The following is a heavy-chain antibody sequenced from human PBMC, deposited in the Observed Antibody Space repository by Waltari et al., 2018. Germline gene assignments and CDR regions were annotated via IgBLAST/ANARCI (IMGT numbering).Heavy chain of an antibody. D-gene: IGHD1-26*01. CDR1: GGTFSSYT. CDR2: IIPILGIA. Sequence: QVQLVQSGAEVKKPGSSVKVSCKASGGTFSSYTISWVRQATGQGLEWMGRIIPILGIANYAQKFQGRVTITADKSTSTAYMELSSLRSEDTAVYYCARDRGRVGATPQILDYWGQGTLVTVSS. CDR3: ARDRGRVGATPQILDY. V-gene: IGHV1-69*08. J-gene: IGHJ4*02.